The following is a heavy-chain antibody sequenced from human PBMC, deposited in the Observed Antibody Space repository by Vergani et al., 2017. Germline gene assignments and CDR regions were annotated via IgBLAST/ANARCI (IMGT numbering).Heavy chain of an antibody. J-gene: IGHJ4*02. D-gene: IGHD6-13*01. V-gene: IGHV4-59*12. Sequence: QVQLQESGPGLVKPSETLSLTCSVSGDSMNTYYWTWIRQPPGKGLEWIGYIYDSGDTKYNPSLKSRVTMSLDTSKNPFSLKLSSVTAADTAVYYCARGIAAAGRNYWGQGTLVTVSS. CDR1: GDSMNTYY. CDR3: ARGIAAAGRNY. CDR2: IYDSGDT.